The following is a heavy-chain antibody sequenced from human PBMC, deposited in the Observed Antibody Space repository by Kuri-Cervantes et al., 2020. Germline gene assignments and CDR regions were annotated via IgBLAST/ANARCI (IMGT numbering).Heavy chain of an antibody. D-gene: IGHD3-22*01. V-gene: IGHV3-23*01. CDR3: TKDYYDTSGAY. CDR1: GFTFSSYA. Sequence: GGSLRLSCAASGFTFSSYAMSWVRQAPGKGLEWVSAISGSGGSTYYADSVKGRFTISRDNSKNTLFLQMNSLRADDTAVYYCTKDYYDTSGAYWGQGTLVTVSS. J-gene: IGHJ4*02. CDR2: ISGSGGST.